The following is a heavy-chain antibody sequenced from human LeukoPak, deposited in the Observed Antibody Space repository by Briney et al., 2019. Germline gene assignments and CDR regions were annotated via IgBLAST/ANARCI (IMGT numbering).Heavy chain of an antibody. J-gene: IGHJ4*02. D-gene: IGHD4-17*01. CDR2: INHSGST. V-gene: IGHV4-30-2*01. Sequence: SQTLSLTCTVSGGSISSGGYYWSWIRQPPGKGLEWIGEINHSGSTNYNPSLKSRVTISVDTSKNQFSLKLSSVTAADTAVYYCAAHYGEGFDYWGQGTLVTVSS. CDR1: GGSISSGGYY. CDR3: AAHYGEGFDY.